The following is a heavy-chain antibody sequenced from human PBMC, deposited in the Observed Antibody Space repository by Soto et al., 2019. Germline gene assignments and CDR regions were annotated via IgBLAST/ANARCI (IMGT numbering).Heavy chain of an antibody. Sequence: QVQLQESGPGLVKPSQTLSLTCTVSGGSIRSEDYYWSWIRQPPGKGLEWIGYISYSGSTAYKSSLRNRVIMAVDTAKNQVSLKPNSATAADTAVYYCAIVRIVGSTTFDSWGQGTLVTVSS. V-gene: IGHV4-30-4*01. J-gene: IGHJ4*02. CDR3: AIVRIVGSTTFDS. D-gene: IGHD1-26*01. CDR2: ISYSGST. CDR1: GGSIRSEDYY.